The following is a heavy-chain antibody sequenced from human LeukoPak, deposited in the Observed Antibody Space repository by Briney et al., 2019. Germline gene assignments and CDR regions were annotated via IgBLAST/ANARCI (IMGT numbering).Heavy chain of an antibody. D-gene: IGHD6-13*01. CDR2: ISSNGGST. J-gene: IGHJ4*02. Sequence: GGSLRLSCAASGFTFSSYAMHWVRQAPGKGLEYVSAISSNGGSTYYADSVKGRFTISRDNSKNTLYLQMGSLRAEDMAVYYCARGPQQLPYYFDYWGQGTLVTVSS. V-gene: IGHV3-64*02. CDR3: ARGPQQLPYYFDY. CDR1: GFTFSSYA.